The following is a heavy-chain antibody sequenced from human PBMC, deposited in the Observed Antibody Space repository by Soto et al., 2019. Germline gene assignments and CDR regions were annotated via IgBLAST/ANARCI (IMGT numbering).Heavy chain of an antibody. D-gene: IGHD3-10*01. J-gene: IGHJ6*02. CDR2: MGGAGAR. V-gene: IGHV3-13*01. CDR3: TRAAFGDGMDL. Sequence: EVQLVESGGGLVQPGGSLRLPCAAFGFTYNSYDMHWVRRVPGKGLEWVSSMGGAGAREYAGSVKGRFIISRDNAKNSLYLQMDNLRAGDTAVYYCTRAAFGDGMDLWGQGTPVTVS. CDR1: GFTYNSYD.